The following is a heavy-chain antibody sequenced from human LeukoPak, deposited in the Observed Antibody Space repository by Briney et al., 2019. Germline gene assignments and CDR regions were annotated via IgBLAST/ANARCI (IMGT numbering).Heavy chain of an antibody. CDR3: ARDRSDILTGYNDAFDI. J-gene: IGHJ3*02. CDR2: IKQDGSEK. D-gene: IGHD3-9*01. Sequence: PGGSLRLSCADSGFTFSSYWMSWVRQAPGKGLEWVANIKQDGSEKYYVDSVKGRFTISRDNAKNSLYLQMNSLRAEDTAIYYCARDRSDILTGYNDAFDIWGQGTMVTVSS. CDR1: GFTFSSYW. V-gene: IGHV3-7*01.